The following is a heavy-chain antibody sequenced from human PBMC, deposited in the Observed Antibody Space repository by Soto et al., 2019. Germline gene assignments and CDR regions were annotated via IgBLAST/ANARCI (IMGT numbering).Heavy chain of an antibody. CDR1: GFTFSDYY. CDR2: ISSNGVSM. CDR3: ARLASLGHPYYFGMDV. Sequence: PGGALRLSCFASGFTFSDYYMTWIRQAPGKGLEWVSYISSNGVSMYYGDSVKGRFTISRDDAENSLHLQMNSLRAEDTAVYYCARLASLGHPYYFGMDVWGQGTTVPVSS. V-gene: IGHV3-11*01. J-gene: IGHJ6*02.